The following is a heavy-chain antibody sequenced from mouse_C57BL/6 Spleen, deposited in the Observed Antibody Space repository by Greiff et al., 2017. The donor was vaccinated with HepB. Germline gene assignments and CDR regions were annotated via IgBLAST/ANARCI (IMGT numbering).Heavy chain of an antibody. D-gene: IGHD1-1*01. Sequence: VQLQQPGAELVKPGASVKLSCKASGYTFTSYWMQWVKQRPGQGLEWIGEIDPSDSYTNYTQKFKGKATLTVDTSSSTAYMQLSSLTSEDSAVYYCARKTITTLDYWGQGTTLTVSS. V-gene: IGHV1-50*01. CDR2: IDPSDSYT. CDR1: GYTFTSYW. J-gene: IGHJ2*01. CDR3: ARKTITTLDY.